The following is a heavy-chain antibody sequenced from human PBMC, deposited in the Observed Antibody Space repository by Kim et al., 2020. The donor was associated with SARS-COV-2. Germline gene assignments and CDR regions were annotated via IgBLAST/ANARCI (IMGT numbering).Heavy chain of an antibody. V-gene: IGHV3-30*18. CDR3: AKSSDPRGAAADDY. J-gene: IGHJ4*02. D-gene: IGHD6-13*01. CDR2: ISYDGSNK. CDR1: GFTFSSYG. Sequence: GGSLRLSCAASGFTFSSYGMHWVRQAPGKGLEWVAVISYDGSNKYYADSVKGRFTISRDNSKNTLYLQMNSLRAEDTAVYYCAKSSDPRGAAADDYWGQGTLVTVSS.